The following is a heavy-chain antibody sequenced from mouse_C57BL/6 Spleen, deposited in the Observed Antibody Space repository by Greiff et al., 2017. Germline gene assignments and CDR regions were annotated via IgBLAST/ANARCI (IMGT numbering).Heavy chain of an antibody. J-gene: IGHJ3*01. V-gene: IGHV1-66*01. D-gene: IGHD4-1*01. Sequence: QVQLQQSGPELVKPGASVKISCKASGYSFTSYYIHWVKQRPGQGLEWIGWIYPGSGNTKYNEKFKGQATLTADTSSSTAYMQLSSLTSEDSAVYYCANWDGAWFAYWGQGTLVTVSA. CDR3: ANWDGAWFAY. CDR2: IYPGSGNT. CDR1: GYSFTSYY.